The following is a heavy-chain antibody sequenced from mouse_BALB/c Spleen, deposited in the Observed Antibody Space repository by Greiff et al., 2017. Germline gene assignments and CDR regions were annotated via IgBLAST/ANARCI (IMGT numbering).Heavy chain of an antibody. D-gene: IGHD2-10*02. J-gene: IGHJ2*01. Sequence: VQLQQSGAELARPGASVKLSCKASGYTFTSYWMQWVKQRPGQGLEWIGAIYPGDGDTRYTQKFKGKATLTADKSSSTAYMQLSSLASEDSAVYYCARSKYGNYTFDYWGQGTTLTVSA. CDR3: ARSKYGNYTFDY. CDR2: IYPGDGDT. CDR1: GYTFTSYW. V-gene: IGHV1-87*01.